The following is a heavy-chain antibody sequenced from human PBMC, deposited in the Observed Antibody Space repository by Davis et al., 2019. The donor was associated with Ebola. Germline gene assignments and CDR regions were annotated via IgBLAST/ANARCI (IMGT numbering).Heavy chain of an antibody. J-gene: IGHJ3*02. CDR1: GFTFSSYA. Sequence: PGGSLRLSCAASGFTFSSYAMHWVRQAPGKGLEWVAVISYDGSNKYYADSVKGRFTISRDNSKNTLYLQMNSLRAEDTAVYYCARDPDYYDSSGYHDAFDIWGQGTMVTVSS. D-gene: IGHD3-22*01. V-gene: IGHV3-30-3*01. CDR3: ARDPDYYDSSGYHDAFDI. CDR2: ISYDGSNK.